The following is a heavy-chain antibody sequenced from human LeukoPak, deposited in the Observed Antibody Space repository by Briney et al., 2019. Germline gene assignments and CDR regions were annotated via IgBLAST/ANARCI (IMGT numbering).Heavy chain of an antibody. D-gene: IGHD5-24*01. CDR3: ARDSYDGYPYYFDY. Sequence: GASVKVSCKASGYTFTGYYMHWVRQAPGQGLEWMGWINPNSGGTNYAQKFQGRVTMTRDTSISTAYMELSRLRSDDTAVYYCARDSYDGYPYYFDYWGQGTLVTVSS. V-gene: IGHV1-2*02. CDR1: GYTFTGYY. J-gene: IGHJ4*02. CDR2: INPNSGGT.